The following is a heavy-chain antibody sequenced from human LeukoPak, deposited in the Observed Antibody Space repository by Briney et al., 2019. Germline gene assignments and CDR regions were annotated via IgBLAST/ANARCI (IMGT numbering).Heavy chain of an antibody. CDR1: GFTFSNFG. CDR3: ARSGDSKTYYYDSSGYYYFDY. D-gene: IGHD3-22*01. J-gene: IGHJ4*02. V-gene: IGHV3-30*02. Sequence: GGSLRLSCAASGFTFSNFGMHLVRQAPGKGLEWVAFIRYDGSNKYYADSVKGRFTISRDNSKNTLYIQMNSLRAEDTAVYYCARSGDSKTYYYDSSGYYYFDYWGQGTLVTVSS. CDR2: IRYDGSNK.